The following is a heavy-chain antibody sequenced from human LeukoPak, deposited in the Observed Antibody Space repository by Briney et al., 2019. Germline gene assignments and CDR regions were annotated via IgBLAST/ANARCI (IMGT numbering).Heavy chain of an antibody. D-gene: IGHD6-19*01. J-gene: IGHJ5*02. CDR2: IYYSGST. CDR1: GGSFSGYY. CDR3: AREIAVAAYNWFDP. Sequence: SETLSLTCAVYGGSFSGYYWSWIRQPPGKGLEWIGYIYYSGSTNYNPSLKSRVTISVDTSKNQFSLKLSSVTAADTAVYYCAREIAVAAYNWFDPWGQGTLVTVSS. V-gene: IGHV4-59*01.